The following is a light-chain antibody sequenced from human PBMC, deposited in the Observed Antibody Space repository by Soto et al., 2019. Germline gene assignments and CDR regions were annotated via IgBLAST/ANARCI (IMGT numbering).Light chain of an antibody. V-gene: IGLV2-14*03. CDR1: SSDVGGYNY. CDR3: SSYTASSTYV. Sequence: QAVVTQPASVSGSPGQSITISCTGTSSDVGGYNYVSWYQHHPGKAPKLMIFDVSNRPSGVSNRFSGSKSGNTASLTISGLQAEDEADYYCSSYTASSTYVFGTGTKLTV. CDR2: DVS. J-gene: IGLJ1*01.